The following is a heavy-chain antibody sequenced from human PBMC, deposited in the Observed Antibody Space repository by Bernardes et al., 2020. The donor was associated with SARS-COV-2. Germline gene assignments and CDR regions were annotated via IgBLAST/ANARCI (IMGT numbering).Heavy chain of an antibody. D-gene: IGHD2-2*01. CDR2: INHSGST. J-gene: IGHJ5*02. CDR1: GGSFSGYY. CDR3: ARGQGHCSSTSCWRLGWFDP. V-gene: IGHV4-34*01. Sequence: SETLSLTCAVYGGSFSGYYWSWIRQPPGKGLEWIGEINHSGSTNYNPSLKSRVTISVDTSKNQFSLKLSSVTAADTAVYYCARGQGHCSSTSCWRLGWFDPWGQGTLVTVSS.